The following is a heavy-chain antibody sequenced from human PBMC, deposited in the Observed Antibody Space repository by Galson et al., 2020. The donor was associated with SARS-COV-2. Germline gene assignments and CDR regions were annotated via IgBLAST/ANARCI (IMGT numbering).Heavy chain of an antibody. D-gene: IGHD2-15*01. CDR1: GGSISRYY. V-gene: IGHV4-59*13. CDR3: ARVDCSGGSCYYYAFDI. Sequence: SETLSLTCTVSGGSISRYYWSWIRQPPGPGLEWIGYIYYSGSTNYNPSLKSRVTISVDTSKNQFSLKLSSVTAADTALYYCARVDCSGGSCYYYAFDIWGQGTMVTVSS. CDR2: IYYSGST. J-gene: IGHJ3*02.